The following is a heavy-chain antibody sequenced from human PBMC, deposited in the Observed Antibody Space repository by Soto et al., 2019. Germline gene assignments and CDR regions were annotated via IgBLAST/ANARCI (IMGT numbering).Heavy chain of an antibody. D-gene: IGHD1-26*01. CDR1: GGSISSYY. CDR3: ARHKWELRGIFDY. Sequence: SETLSLTCTVSGGSISSYYWSWIRQPPEKELERIGYIYYSGSTNYNPSLKSRVTISVDKSKHQFSLKLTSVTAADTAMYYCARHKWELRGIFDYWGQGTLVTVSS. CDR2: IYYSGST. J-gene: IGHJ4*02. V-gene: IGHV4-59*12.